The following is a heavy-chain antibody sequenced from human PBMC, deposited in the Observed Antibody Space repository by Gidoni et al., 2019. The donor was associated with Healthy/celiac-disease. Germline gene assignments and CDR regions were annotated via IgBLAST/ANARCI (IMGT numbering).Heavy chain of an antibody. D-gene: IGHD3-16*02. V-gene: IGHV6-1*01. CDR2: TYYRSKWYN. Sequence: QVQLQQSGPGLVKPSQPLSLTCAISGDSVSSNSAAWNWIRQSPSRGLEWLGRTYYRSKWYNDYAVSVKSRITINPDTSKNQFSLQLNSVTPEDTAVYYCAREGYDYVWGSYPIDYWGQGTLVTVSS. CDR1: GDSVSSNSAA. CDR3: AREGYDYVWGSYPIDY. J-gene: IGHJ4*02.